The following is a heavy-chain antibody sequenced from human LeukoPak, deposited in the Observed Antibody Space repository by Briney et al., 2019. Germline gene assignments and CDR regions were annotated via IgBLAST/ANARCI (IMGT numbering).Heavy chain of an antibody. CDR1: GGSFSGYY. CDR3: ARGDSDYYFDY. D-gene: IGHD2-21*01. J-gene: IGHJ4*02. CDR2: INHSGST. V-gene: IGHV4-34*01. Sequence: PSETLSLTCAVYGGSFSGYYWSWIRQPPGKGLEWIGEINHSGSTNYNPSLKSRVTISVDTSKNQFSLKLSSVTAADTAVYYCARGDSDYYFDYWGQGTLVTVSS.